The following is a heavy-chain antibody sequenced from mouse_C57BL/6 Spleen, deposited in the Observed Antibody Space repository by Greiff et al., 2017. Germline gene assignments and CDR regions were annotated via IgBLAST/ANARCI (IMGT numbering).Heavy chain of an antibody. V-gene: IGHV14-1*01. D-gene: IGHD2-5*01. CDR1: GFNIKDYY. J-gene: IGHJ2*01. Sequence: VQLQQSGAELVRPGASVKLSCTASGFNIKDYYMHWVKQRPEQGLEWIGRIDPEDGDTEYAPKFQGKATMPADTSSNTAYLQLSSLTSEDTAVYYCTTCSNYVCDYFDYWGQGTTLTVSS. CDR3: TTCSNYVCDYFDY. CDR2: IDPEDGDT.